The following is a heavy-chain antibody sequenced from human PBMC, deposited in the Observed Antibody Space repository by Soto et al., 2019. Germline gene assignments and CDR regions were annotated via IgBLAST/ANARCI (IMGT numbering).Heavy chain of an antibody. CDR2: VCYSGSA. CDR3: ATQTPATSISDH. Sequence: QLQLQESGPGLVKPSETLSLTCAFAGGSISSSSYYWGWIRQPPGKGLEWIGSVCYSGSAYYNRSPKSRVTIFVDTSMNQFSQKLGSVTAADAAVYYCATQTPATSISDHWGQGTLVTVSS. CDR1: GGSISSSSYY. V-gene: IGHV4-39*01. J-gene: IGHJ4*02. D-gene: IGHD2-15*01.